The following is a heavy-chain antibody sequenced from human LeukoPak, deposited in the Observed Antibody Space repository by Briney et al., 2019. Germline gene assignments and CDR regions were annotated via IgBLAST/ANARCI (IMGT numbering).Heavy chain of an antibody. CDR1: GFTFSSYA. D-gene: IGHD3-22*01. CDR2: ISGSGGST. V-gene: IGHV3-23*01. CDR3: AKDLPNYYYDSGAYAFDY. J-gene: IGHJ4*02. Sequence: PGGSLRLSCAASGFTFSSYAMTWVRQAPGKGLEWVSVISGSGGSTYYADSVKGRFTISRDNSKNTLYLQMNSLRAEDTAVYYCAKDLPNYYYDSGAYAFDYWGQGTLVTVSS.